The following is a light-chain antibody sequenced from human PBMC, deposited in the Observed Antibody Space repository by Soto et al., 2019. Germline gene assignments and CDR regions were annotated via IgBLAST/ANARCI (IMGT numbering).Light chain of an antibody. CDR1: QSISSY. J-gene: IGKJ5*01. CDR3: QQSYSTPRGIT. Sequence: IQMTQSPSSLSASVGDRVTITCRASQSISSYLNWYQQKPGKAPKLLIYAASSLQSGVPSRFSGSGSGTDFTLTISSLQPEDFATYYCQQSYSTPRGITFGQGTRLAI. V-gene: IGKV1-39*01. CDR2: AAS.